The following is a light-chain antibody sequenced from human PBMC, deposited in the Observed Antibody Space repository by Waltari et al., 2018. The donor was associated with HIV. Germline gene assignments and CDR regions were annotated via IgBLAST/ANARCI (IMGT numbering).Light chain of an antibody. V-gene: IGKV4-1*01. CDR2: WAS. CDR1: QSVVDSTNNKYY. Sequence: DIVMTQSPDSLTVSLVERGTINCESSQSVVDSTNNKYYWAWYQQKPGPPPKQLICWASARESGVPDRCSASGSGTDFTLTISGLQAEDVAVYYCQQHYTPPLSFGGGTKVEI. J-gene: IGKJ4*01. CDR3: QQHYTPPLS.